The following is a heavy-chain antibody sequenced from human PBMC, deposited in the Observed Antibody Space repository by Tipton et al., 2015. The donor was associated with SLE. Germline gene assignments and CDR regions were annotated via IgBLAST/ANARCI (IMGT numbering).Heavy chain of an antibody. CDR2: IYHSGST. CDR3: ARVWRQLANYFDY. V-gene: IGHV4-4*02. Sequence: GLVKPSGTLSLTCAVSGGSISSSNWWSWVRQPPGKGLEWIGEIYHSGSTNYNPSLKSRVTISVDKSKNQFSLKLSSGTAADTAVYYCARVWRQLANYFDYWGQGTLVTVSS. CDR1: GGSISSSNW. J-gene: IGHJ4*02. D-gene: IGHD6-6*01.